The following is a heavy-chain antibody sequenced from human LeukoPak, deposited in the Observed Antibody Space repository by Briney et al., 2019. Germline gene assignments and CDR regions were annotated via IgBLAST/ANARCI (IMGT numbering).Heavy chain of an antibody. CDR2: IYYSGNT. V-gene: IGHV4-39*01. D-gene: IGHD5-18*01. CDR1: GGSISSSSYY. J-gene: IGHJ4*02. CDR3: ARGFPVTRGYSYGPIDY. Sequence: SETLSLTCTVSGGSISSSSYYWGWIRQPPGKGLEWIGSIYYSGNTYYNPSLKSRVTISVDTSKNQFSLKLSSVTAADTAAYYCARGFPVTRGYSYGPIDYWGQGTLVTVSS.